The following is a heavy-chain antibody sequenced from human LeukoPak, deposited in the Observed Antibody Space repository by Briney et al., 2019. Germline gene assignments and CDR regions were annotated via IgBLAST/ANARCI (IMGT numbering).Heavy chain of an antibody. D-gene: IGHD6-19*01. V-gene: IGHV3-11*01. Sequence: GGSLRLSCAASGFTFSDYYMSWIRQAPGKGLEWVSYISSSGSTIYYADSVKGRFTISRDNAKNSLYLQMNSLRGEDTAVYYCARDSVAVAGHDNKNYYYYYGMDVWGQGTTVTVSS. J-gene: IGHJ6*02. CDR2: ISSSGSTI. CDR3: ARDSVAVAGHDNKNYYYYYGMDV. CDR1: GFTFSDYY.